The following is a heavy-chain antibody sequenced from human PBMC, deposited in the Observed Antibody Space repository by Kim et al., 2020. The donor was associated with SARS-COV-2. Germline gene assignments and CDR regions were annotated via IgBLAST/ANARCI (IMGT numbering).Heavy chain of an antibody. V-gene: IGHV3-23*01. D-gene: IGHD2-15*01. CDR3: AKXXQHYCXGGSXXWFXP. J-gene: IGHJ5*02. Sequence: GGSLRLSCAASGFTFSSYAMSWVRQAPGKGLEWVSAISGSGGSTYYADSVRGRFTXXXXXPXXXLYLXXNSLRAEDTXXXXXAKXXQHYCXGGSXXWFXP. CDR1: GFTFSSYA. CDR2: ISGSGGST.